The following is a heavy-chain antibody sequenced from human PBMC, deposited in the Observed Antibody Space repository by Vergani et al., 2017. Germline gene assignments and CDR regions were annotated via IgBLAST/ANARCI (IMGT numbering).Heavy chain of an antibody. V-gene: IGHV3-23*01. CDR3: AGLACSSTSCPDGDDAFDI. CDR2: ISGSGGST. Sequence: EVQLLESGGGLVQPGGSLRLSCAASGFTFSSYAMSWVRQAPGKGLEWVSAISGSGGSTYYADSVKGRFTISRDNSKNTLYLQMNSLRAEDTAVYYCAGLACSSTSCPDGDDAFDIWGQGTMVTVSS. J-gene: IGHJ3*02. D-gene: IGHD2-2*01. CDR1: GFTFSSYA.